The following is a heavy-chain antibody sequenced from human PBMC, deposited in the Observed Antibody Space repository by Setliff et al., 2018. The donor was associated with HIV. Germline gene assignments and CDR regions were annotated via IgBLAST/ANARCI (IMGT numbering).Heavy chain of an antibody. J-gene: IGHJ4*02. Sequence: GASVKVSCKASGYTLTTYAISWVRQAPGQGLEWMGWFNTETGNPMYAQGFRGRFVFSLDTSGSTAFLQINRLKAEDTAKYYCARVGSGWSTFDYWGQGALVTVSS. V-gene: IGHV7-4-1*02. CDR2: FNTETGNP. CDR3: ARVGSGWSTFDY. CDR1: GYTLTTYA. D-gene: IGHD6-13*01.